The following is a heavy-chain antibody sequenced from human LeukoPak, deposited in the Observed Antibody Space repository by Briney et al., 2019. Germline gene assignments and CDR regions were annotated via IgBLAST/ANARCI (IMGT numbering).Heavy chain of an antibody. V-gene: IGHV1-2*02. Sequence: ASVKVSCKASGYTFIDYYVYWVRQAPGQGLEWMGRINPKNGGTDYAQKFQGRVTMTRDTSINTVYMEVTRVTSDDTAVYYCARRYSTGWSNYYCYYHMDVWGKGTTVTVSS. CDR1: GYTFIDYY. J-gene: IGHJ6*03. CDR3: ARRYSTGWSNYYCYYHMDV. D-gene: IGHD2-2*01. CDR2: INPKNGGT.